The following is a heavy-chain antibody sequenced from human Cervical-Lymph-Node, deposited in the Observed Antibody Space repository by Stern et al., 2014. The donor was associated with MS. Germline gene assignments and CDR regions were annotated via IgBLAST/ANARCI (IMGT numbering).Heavy chain of an antibody. CDR3: TREAIGHSGTFDF. D-gene: IGHD5-12*01. CDR2: IIPIFGTA. J-gene: IGHJ4*02. V-gene: IGHV1-69*01. Sequence: VQLVESGAEVKKPGSSVKVSCRASGGTFGSFAVNWVRQAPGQGLEWMGGIIPIFGTANYEHRFQGRVPINADEATTTSYMELNSLTSDDTAVYFCTREAIGHSGTFDFWGQGTLVTVSS. CDR1: GGTFGSFA.